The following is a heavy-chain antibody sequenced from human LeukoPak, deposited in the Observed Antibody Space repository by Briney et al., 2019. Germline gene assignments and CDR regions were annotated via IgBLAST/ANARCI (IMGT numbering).Heavy chain of an antibody. CDR1: GYTFTSYG. J-gene: IGHJ6*02. CDR3: ARDYSGSYYSNYYYCYYGMDV. CDR2: ISAYNGNT. V-gene: IGHV1-18*01. Sequence: ASVKVSCKASGYTFTSYGISWVRQAPGQGLEWMGWISAYNGNTNYAQKLQGGVTMTTDTSTSTAYMELRSLRSDDTAVYYCARDYSGSYYSNYYYCYYGMDVWGQGTTVTVSS. D-gene: IGHD1-26*01.